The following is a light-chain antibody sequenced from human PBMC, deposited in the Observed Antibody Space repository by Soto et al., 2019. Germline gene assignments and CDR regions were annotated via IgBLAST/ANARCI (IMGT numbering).Light chain of an antibody. CDR1: SSDVGGYDF. CDR2: DID. V-gene: IGLV2-14*03. CDR3: SSYTSSSTYV. Sequence: QSVLTQPASVSGPPGQSITISCTGTSSDVGGYDFVSWYQQHPGKAPKLMIYDIDNRPSGDSNRFSGSKSGNTASLTISGLQAEDEADYYCSSYTSSSTYVFGTGTKLTVL. J-gene: IGLJ1*01.